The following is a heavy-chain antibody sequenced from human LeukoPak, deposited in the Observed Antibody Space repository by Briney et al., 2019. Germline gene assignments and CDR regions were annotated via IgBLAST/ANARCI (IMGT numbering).Heavy chain of an antibody. CDR1: GYSISSSYY. CDR2: IYYGGST. V-gene: IGHV4-38-2*02. D-gene: IGHD3-10*01. CDR3: ASWGITMVRGVSLNFDY. J-gene: IGHJ4*02. Sequence: SETLSLTCTVSGYSISSSYYWDWIRQPPGKGLEWIGSIYYGGSTYYNPSLKSRVTISIDTSKNQFSLKLSSVTAADTAVYYCASWGITMVRGVSLNFDYWGQGTLVTVSS.